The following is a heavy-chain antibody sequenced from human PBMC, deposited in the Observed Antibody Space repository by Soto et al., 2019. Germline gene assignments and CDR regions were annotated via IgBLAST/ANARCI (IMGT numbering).Heavy chain of an antibody. CDR1: GYTFTGYY. CDR3: ARDCRSPAKDTAMVISGMDV. CDR2: INPNSGGT. V-gene: IGHV1-2*04. Sequence: ASVKVSCKASGYTFTGYYMHWVRQAPGQGLEWMGWINPNSGGTNYAQKFQGWVTMTRDTSISTAYMERRRLGSDDTAVYYCARDCRSPAKDTAMVISGMDVWGQGTTVTVSS. J-gene: IGHJ6*02. D-gene: IGHD5-18*01.